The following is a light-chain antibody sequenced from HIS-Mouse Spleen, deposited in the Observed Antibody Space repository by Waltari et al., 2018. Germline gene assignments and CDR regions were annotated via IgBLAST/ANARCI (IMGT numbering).Light chain of an antibody. J-gene: IGLJ3*02. CDR3: AAWDDSLSGPV. CDR1: SSNIGRNY. CDR2: RNN. Sequence: QSVLTPPPSASGTPGQRVPISCSGSSSNIGRNYVYWYQQLPGTAPKLLIYRNNQRPSGVPDRFSGSKSGTSASLAISGLRSEDEADYYCAAWDDSLSGPVFGGGTKLTVL. V-gene: IGLV1-47*01.